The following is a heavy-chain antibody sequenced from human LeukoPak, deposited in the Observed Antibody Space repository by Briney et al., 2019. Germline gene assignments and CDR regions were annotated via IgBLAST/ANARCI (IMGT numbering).Heavy chain of an antibody. V-gene: IGHV1-2*02. CDR2: INPNSAGT. J-gene: IGHJ5*02. D-gene: IGHD3-10*01. Sequence: SVQVSCQACVCSFTRYFMHGLRQAPGQGLAWMGWINPNSAGTNYAHNFQDRVSMTRDTSISTPYMELSRLRSNATAVYYCARATRLWVGNLIIPKWFDPWGQGTLVTVSS. CDR3: ARATRLWVGNLIIPKWFDP. CDR1: VCSFTRYF.